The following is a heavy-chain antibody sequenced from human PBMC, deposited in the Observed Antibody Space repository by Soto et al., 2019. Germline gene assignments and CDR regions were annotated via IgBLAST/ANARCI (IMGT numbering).Heavy chain of an antibody. J-gene: IGHJ4*02. V-gene: IGHV4-4*07. CDR2: IHSSGTT. D-gene: IGHD1-7*01. CDR1: SGSINSFY. Sequence: SETLSLTCTVSSGSINSFYWAWMRRPAGKGLEWIGRIHSSGTTNYNPPLSSRVTMSVDPSKNQFSLRLTSVTAADTAVYYCARDRIIGTSYSDYWGQGILVTVSS. CDR3: ARDRIIGTSYSDY.